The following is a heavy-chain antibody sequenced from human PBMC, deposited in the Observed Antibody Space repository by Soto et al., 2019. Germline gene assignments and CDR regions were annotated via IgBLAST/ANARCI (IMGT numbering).Heavy chain of an antibody. CDR2: IYHSGDT. V-gene: IGHV4-38-2*01. Sequence: SETLSLTCAVSGYSLTSGYYCGWIRQPPGKGLEWIGSIYHSGDTYYNPPLKSRVTISVDTSKNHFSLKLTSATAADKAVYYCARARIVVAGTIVDYRGQGTRCTVSS. CDR1: GYSLTSGYY. CDR3: ARARIVVAGTIVDY. D-gene: IGHD6-19*01. J-gene: IGHJ4*02.